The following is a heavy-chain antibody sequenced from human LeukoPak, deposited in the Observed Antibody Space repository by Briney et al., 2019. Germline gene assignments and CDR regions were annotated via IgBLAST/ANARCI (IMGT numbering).Heavy chain of an antibody. CDR2: ISGSGGGT. CDR3: AKGSPAATWFDP. D-gene: IGHD2-2*01. Sequence: GGSLRLSCAASGFTFSSYAMSWVRQAPGKGLEWVSAISGSGGGTYYADSVKGRFTISRDNPKNTLYLQMNSLRAEDTAVYYCAKGSPAATWFDPWGQGTLVTVSS. CDR1: GFTFSSYA. J-gene: IGHJ5*02. V-gene: IGHV3-23*01.